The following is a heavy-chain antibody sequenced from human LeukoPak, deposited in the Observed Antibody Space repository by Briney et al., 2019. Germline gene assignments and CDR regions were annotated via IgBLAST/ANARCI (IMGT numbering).Heavy chain of an antibody. V-gene: IGHV3-21*01. J-gene: IGHJ4*02. Sequence: GGSLRLSCAASGFSFSSYSMNWVRQAPGKGLEWVSSISSTSRSSYIFYAESVKGRFTISRDNTKNSLFLQMNSLVAEDTAVYYCARDVGALTEFDYWGQGTLVTVSS. CDR1: GFSFSSYS. CDR3: ARDVGALTEFDY. CDR2: ISSTSRSSYI. D-gene: IGHD1-26*01.